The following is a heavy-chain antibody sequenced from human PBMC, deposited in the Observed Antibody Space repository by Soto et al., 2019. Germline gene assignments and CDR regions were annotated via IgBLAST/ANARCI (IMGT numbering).Heavy chain of an antibody. Sequence: ASVKVSCKASGYTFINFDISWVRQAAGQGLEWLGWMNPGSGKTGYASKFQGRVAMTRDASTGTSHLELSSLTSDDTAVYYCTRMASAGTLNWFDPWGQGTLVTVSS. CDR1: GYTFINFD. CDR3: TRMASAGTLNWFDP. D-gene: IGHD6-13*01. J-gene: IGHJ5*02. V-gene: IGHV1-8*02. CDR2: MNPGSGKT.